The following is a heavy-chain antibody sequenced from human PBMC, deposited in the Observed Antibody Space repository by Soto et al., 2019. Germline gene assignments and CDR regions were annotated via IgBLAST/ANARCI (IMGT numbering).Heavy chain of an antibody. V-gene: IGHV1-69*04. J-gene: IGHJ4*02. Sequence: SVKVSCKASGGTFRNYPINWVRQAPGQGLEWMGSIFPLTDIPDYAQNFQARLTISADKSTSTAYMELSSPTSDDTAMYFCARGPLVVLNYFESWGQGTLVTVSS. CDR3: ARGPLVVLNYFES. CDR2: IFPLTDIP. CDR1: GGTFRNYP.